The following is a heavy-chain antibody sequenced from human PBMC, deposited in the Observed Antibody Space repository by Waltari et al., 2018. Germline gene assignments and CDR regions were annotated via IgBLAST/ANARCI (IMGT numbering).Heavy chain of an antibody. CDR3: ARDPGQWLPKDYFDF. D-gene: IGHD6-19*01. V-gene: IGHV3-21*01. CDR2: ISSSSSSYL. Sequence: EVQLVESGGGLVKPGGSLRLSCATSGFTFSSYTMNWVRQAPGKGLEWVSSISSSSSSYLYYADSVKGRFTISRDNVKNSLFLQMNSLRAEDTAVYYCARDPGQWLPKDYFDFWGQGTLVTVSS. J-gene: IGHJ4*02. CDR1: GFTFSSYT.